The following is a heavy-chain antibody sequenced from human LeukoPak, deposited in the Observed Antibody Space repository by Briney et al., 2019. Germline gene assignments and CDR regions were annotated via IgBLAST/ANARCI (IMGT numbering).Heavy chain of an antibody. V-gene: IGHV3-48*01. CDR3: AKDPLSYCSGGSCHNY. CDR2: ISSSSSTI. CDR1: GFTFSSYS. D-gene: IGHD2-15*01. J-gene: IGHJ4*02. Sequence: PGGSLRLSCAASGFTFSSYSMNWVRQAPGKGLEWVSYISSSSSTIYYADSVKGRFTISRDNSKNTLYLQMNSLRAEDTAVYYCAKDPLSYCSGGSCHNYWGQGTLVTVSS.